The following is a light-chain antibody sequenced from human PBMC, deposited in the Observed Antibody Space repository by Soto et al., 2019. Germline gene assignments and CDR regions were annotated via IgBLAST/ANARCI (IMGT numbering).Light chain of an antibody. CDR3: SSYTGSSTSVI. CDR1: SSDVGTYNY. J-gene: IGLJ2*01. Sequence: QSVLTQPASVSGSPGQSITISCTGTSSDVGTYNYVSWYQQHPGKAPKVMIYDVSNRPSGVSNRFSGSKSGNTASLTISGLQAEDEADYYCSSYTGSSTSVIFGGGTKLTV. CDR2: DVS. V-gene: IGLV2-14*03.